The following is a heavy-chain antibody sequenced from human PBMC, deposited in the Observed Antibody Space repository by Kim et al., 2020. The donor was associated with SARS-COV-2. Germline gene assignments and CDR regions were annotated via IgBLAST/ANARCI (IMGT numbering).Heavy chain of an antibody. J-gene: IGHJ4*02. V-gene: IGHV1-3*01. CDR1: GYTFTSYA. D-gene: IGHD3-22*01. CDR3: ARELTYCDSSGYYY. CDR2: INAGNGNT. Sequence: ASVKVACKASGYTFTSYAMHWVRQAPGQRLEGMGWINAGNGNTKYSQKFQGRVTITRDTSASTAYMELSSLRSEDTAVYYCARELTYCDSSGYYYWGQGTLVTVSS.